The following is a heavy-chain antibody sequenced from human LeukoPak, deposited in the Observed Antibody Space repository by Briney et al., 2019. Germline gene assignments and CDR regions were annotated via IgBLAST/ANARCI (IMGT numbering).Heavy chain of an antibody. Sequence: GGSLRLSCAASGFTFSTYSMNWVRQAPGKGLEWVSSISSSSTYIYYADSVKGRFTTSRDNAKNSLYLQMNSLRAEDTAVYYCARALEDLWAQGYWGQGTLVTVSS. V-gene: IGHV3-21*01. J-gene: IGHJ4*02. CDR1: GFTFSTYS. D-gene: IGHD1-1*01. CDR3: ARALEDLWAQGY. CDR2: ISSSSTYI.